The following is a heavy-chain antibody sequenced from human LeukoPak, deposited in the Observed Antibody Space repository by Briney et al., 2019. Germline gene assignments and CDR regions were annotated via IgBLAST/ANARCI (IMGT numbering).Heavy chain of an antibody. D-gene: IGHD6-13*01. CDR1: GGSISSYY. CDR2: FYHSGGT. J-gene: IGHJ4*02. CDR3: ARSVSSSRFSLWKY. V-gene: IGHV4-59*01. Sequence: SETLSFTCTVSGGSISSYYLSGMRQLPGKGLEWIGYFYHSGGTNYNPSLQGRVTMSIDTSKNQFSLKLTSVTTADTAVYYCARSVSSSRFSLWKYWGQGTLVTVSS.